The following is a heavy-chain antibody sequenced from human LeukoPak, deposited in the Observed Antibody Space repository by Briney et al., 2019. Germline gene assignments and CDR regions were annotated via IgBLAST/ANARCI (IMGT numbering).Heavy chain of an antibody. D-gene: IGHD3-10*01. CDR1: DASVTTYY. V-gene: IGHV4-4*07. Sequence: PSETLSLTCTVSDASVTTYYWSWLRQPAGKGLEWIGRVYSSGATKYNPSLKSRVTISADTSKNQFSLKLPSVTAADTAVYYCARDHYGSGSYKAYFDYWGHGIQVTVSS. CDR3: ARDHYGSGSYKAYFDY. J-gene: IGHJ4*01. CDR2: VYSSGAT.